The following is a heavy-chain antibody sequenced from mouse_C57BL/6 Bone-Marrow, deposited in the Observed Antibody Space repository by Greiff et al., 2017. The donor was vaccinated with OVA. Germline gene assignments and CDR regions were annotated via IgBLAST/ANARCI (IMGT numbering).Heavy chain of an antibody. CDR1: GFTFSSYG. V-gene: IGHV5-6*01. Sequence: EVQVVESGGDLVKPGGSLKLSCAASGFTFSSYGMSWVRQTPDKRLEWVATISSGGSYTYYPDSVKGRFTISRDNAKNTLYLQMSSLKSEDTAMYYCARPCNYTYWYFDVWGTGTTVTVSS. J-gene: IGHJ1*03. CDR3: ARPCNYTYWYFDV. D-gene: IGHD2-1*01. CDR2: ISSGGSYT.